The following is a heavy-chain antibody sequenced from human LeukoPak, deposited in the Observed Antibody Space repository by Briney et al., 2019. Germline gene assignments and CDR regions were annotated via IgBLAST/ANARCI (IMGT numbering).Heavy chain of an antibody. V-gene: IGHV1-46*01. D-gene: IGHD1-26*01. Sequence: ASVKVSCTASGYTFTSYYMHWVRQAPGQGLEWMGIINPSGGSTSYAQKFQGRVTMTRDTSTSTVYMELSSLRSGDTAVYYCARDQVGGASIEYYYYYYGMDVWGQGTTVTVSS. CDR1: GYTFTSYY. CDR3: ARDQVGGASIEYYYYYYGMDV. J-gene: IGHJ6*02. CDR2: INPSGGST.